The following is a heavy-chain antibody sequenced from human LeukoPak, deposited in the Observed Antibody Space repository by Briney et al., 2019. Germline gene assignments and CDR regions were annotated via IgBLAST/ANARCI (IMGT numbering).Heavy chain of an antibody. CDR2: ISAYNGNT. Sequence: ASVKVSCKVSGYTLTELSMHWVRQAPGQGLEWMGWISAYNGNTNYAQKLQGRVTMTTDTSTSTAYMELRSLRSDDTAVYYCARDAEYYYDSSGYDYYYYGMDVWGQGTTVTVSS. D-gene: IGHD3-22*01. J-gene: IGHJ6*02. V-gene: IGHV1-18*01. CDR1: GYTLTELS. CDR3: ARDAEYYYDSSGYDYYYYGMDV.